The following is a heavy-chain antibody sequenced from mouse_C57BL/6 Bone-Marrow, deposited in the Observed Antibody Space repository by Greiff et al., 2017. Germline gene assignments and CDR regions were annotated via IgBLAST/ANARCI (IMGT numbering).Heavy chain of an antibody. CDR1: GYTFTSYG. J-gene: IGHJ3*01. V-gene: IGHV1-81*01. CDR3: ASAWYDYDMAWFAY. Sequence: QVHVKQSGAELVRPGASVKLSCKASGYTFTSYGISWVKQRTGQGLEWIGEIYPRSGNTDYNEKFKGKATLTADKSSSTAYMELRSLTSEHSAVYVCASAWYDYDMAWFAYWGQGTLVTVSA. CDR2: IYPRSGNT. D-gene: IGHD2-4*01.